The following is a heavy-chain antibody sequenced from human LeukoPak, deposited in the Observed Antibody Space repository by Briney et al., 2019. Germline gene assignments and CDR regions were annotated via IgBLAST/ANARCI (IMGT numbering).Heavy chain of an antibody. V-gene: IGHV4-39*01. CDR3: ARHKYSSGWPPEGAFDI. D-gene: IGHD6-19*01. CDR2: IYYTGNT. Sequence: SETLSLTCTVSGVSISSSNSYWGWIRQPPGTGLEWIASIYYTGNTYYNTSLKSRVTISIGSSKNQISLRLTSVTATDTAVYYCARHKYSSGWPPEGAFDIWGQGTMVTVSS. J-gene: IGHJ3*02. CDR1: GVSISSSNSY.